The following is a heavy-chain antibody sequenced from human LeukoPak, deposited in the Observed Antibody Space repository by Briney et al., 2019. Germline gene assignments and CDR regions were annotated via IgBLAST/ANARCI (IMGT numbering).Heavy chain of an antibody. Sequence: PRGSPRLSCAASGFTFSSYTMNWVCQAPGKGLQWVSTVSASSNIHYSQSVQGRFTISRDNARNSLYLQMNSLRDEDTAVYYCVRDALHTAHFDYGGRETLATVSS. V-gene: IGHV3-48*02. CDR3: VRDALHTAHFDY. CDR1: GFTFSSYT. CDR2: VSASSNI. J-gene: IGHJ4*02. D-gene: IGHD5-18*01.